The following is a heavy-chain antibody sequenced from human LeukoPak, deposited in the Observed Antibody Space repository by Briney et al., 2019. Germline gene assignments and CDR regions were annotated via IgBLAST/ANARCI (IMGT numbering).Heavy chain of an antibody. V-gene: IGHV1-18*01. J-gene: IGHJ4*02. CDR1: GYTFTSYG. CDR3: ARIEDCSGGSCYLTADLDY. Sequence: ASVKVSCKASGYTFTSYGISWVRQAPGQGLEWMGWISAYNGNTNYAQKLQGRVTMTTDTSTSTAYMELRSLRSDDTAVYYCARIEDCSGGSCYLTADLDYWGQGTLVTVSS. D-gene: IGHD2-15*01. CDR2: ISAYNGNT.